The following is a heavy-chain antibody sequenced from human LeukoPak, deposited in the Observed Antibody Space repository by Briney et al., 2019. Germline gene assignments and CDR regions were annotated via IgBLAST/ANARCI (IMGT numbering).Heavy chain of an antibody. CDR3: ATSPTDILTGYYIEGFDY. D-gene: IGHD3-9*01. CDR1: GYSFTSYW. CDR2: IYPGDSDT. J-gene: IGHJ4*02. V-gene: IGHV5-51*01. Sequence: GESLKISCKGSGYSFTSYWIGWVRQMPGKGLEWMGIIYPGDSDTRYSPPFQGQVTISADKSISTAYLQWSSLKASDTAMYYCATSPTDILTGYYIEGFDYWGQGTLVTVSS.